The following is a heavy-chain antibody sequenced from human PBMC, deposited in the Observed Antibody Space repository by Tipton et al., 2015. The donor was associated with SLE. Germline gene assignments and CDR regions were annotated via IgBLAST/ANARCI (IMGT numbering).Heavy chain of an antibody. CDR2: INHSGST. CDR3: ASVKTTVTTEGVDY. CDR1: GGSISSHY. V-gene: IGHV4-34*01. J-gene: IGHJ4*02. Sequence: LRLSCTVSGGSISSHYWSWIRQPPGKGLEWIGEINHSGSTNYNPSLKSRVTISVDTSKNQFSLKLSSVTAADTAVYYCASVKTTVTTEGVDYWGQGTLVTVSS. D-gene: IGHD4-17*01.